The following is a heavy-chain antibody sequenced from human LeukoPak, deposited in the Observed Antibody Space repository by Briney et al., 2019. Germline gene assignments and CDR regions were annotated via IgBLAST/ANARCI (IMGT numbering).Heavy chain of an antibody. V-gene: IGHV4-34*01. D-gene: IGHD6-13*01. Sequence: SETLSLTCAAYGGSFRAYFWSWIRQPPEKGLEWIGEINDGGNTDYNPPLKSRVIISIDTSKNQFSLKLSSATAADTAVYFCARGRVSSSTWYSTYYYYFYMDVWGKGTTVTVSS. J-gene: IGHJ6*03. CDR3: ARGRVSSSTWYSTYYYYFYMDV. CDR1: GGSFRAYF. CDR2: INDGGNT.